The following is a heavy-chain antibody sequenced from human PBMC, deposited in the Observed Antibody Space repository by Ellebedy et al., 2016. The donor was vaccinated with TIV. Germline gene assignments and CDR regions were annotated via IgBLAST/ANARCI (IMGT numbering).Heavy chain of an antibody. V-gene: IGHV1-24*01. Sequence: AASVKVSCKVSGYTLTELSMHWVRQAPGKGLEWMGGSDPEDGETIYAQKFQGRVTMTEDTSTDTAYMELSSLGSEDTAVYYCATDSAYCSGGSCYSGLVYWGQGTLVTVSS. CDR1: GYTLTELS. J-gene: IGHJ4*02. CDR2: SDPEDGET. CDR3: ATDSAYCSGGSCYSGLVY. D-gene: IGHD2-15*01.